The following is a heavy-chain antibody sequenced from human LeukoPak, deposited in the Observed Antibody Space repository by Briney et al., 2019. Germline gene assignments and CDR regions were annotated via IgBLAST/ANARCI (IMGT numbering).Heavy chain of an antibody. CDR2: IYYSGST. J-gene: IGHJ5*02. CDR3: ARYIVVTATNWFDP. Sequence: SETLSLTCAVSGGSISSGGYSWSWIRQPPGKGLEWIGYIYYSGSTYYNPSLKSRVTISVDTSKNQFSLKLSSVTAADTAVYYCARYIVVTATNWFDPWGQGTLVTVSS. D-gene: IGHD2-21*02. CDR1: GGSISSGGYS. V-gene: IGHV4-30-4*07.